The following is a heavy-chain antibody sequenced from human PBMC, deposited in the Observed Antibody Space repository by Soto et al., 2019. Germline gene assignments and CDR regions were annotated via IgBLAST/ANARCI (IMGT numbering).Heavy chain of an antibody. CDR3: ARDLIAAAGTTWFDP. D-gene: IGHD6-13*01. J-gene: IGHJ5*02. CDR1: GYTFTSYG. Sequence: QVQLVQSGAEVKKPGASVKVSCKASGYTFTSYGISWVRQAPGQGLEWMGWISAYNGNTNYAQKLQGRVIMTADTSTSPGYMELRSLRSDDTAVYYCARDLIAAAGTTWFDPWGQGTLVTVSS. V-gene: IGHV1-18*01. CDR2: ISAYNGNT.